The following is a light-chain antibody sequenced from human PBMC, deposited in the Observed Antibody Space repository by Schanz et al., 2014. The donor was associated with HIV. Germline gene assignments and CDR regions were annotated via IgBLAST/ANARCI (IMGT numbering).Light chain of an antibody. CDR1: SSDDGSYNL. CDR2: EGS. J-gene: IGLJ2*01. V-gene: IGLV2-14*02. CDR3: SSYTSSSVV. Sequence: QSALTQPASVSGSPGQSITISCTGTSSDDGSYNLVSWYQQNPGKAPKLMIYEGSKRPSGVSSRFSGSESGNTAFLTISGLQAEDEADYYCSSYTSSSVVFGGGTKLTVL.